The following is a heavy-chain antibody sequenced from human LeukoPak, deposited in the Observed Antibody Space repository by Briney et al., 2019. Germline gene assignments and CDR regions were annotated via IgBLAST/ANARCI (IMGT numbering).Heavy chain of an antibody. D-gene: IGHD2-15*01. V-gene: IGHV4-38-2*01. CDR3: SRGTADGSGCNCSNICFEP. Sequence: SETLSLTCAVSGYSISSGYYWGWIRQPPGKGLEWIGSFYHSGSTYYNPSLRSRVTTSVETSKNHYPLMLIYVTAADTAVYYCSRGTADGSGCNCSNICFEPQGPGTIVTV. CDR1: GYSISSGYY. J-gene: IGHJ5*02. CDR2: FYHSGST.